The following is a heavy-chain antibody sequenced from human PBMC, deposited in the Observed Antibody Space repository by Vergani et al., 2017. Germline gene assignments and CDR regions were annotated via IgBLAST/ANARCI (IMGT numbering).Heavy chain of an antibody. V-gene: IGHV1-69*13. D-gene: IGHD2-2*01. CDR3: ARDHLRHQLPDYGMDV. CDR2: IIPIFGTA. CDR1: GGTFSSYA. Sequence: QVQLVQSGAEVKKPGSSVKVSCKASGGTFSSYAISWVRQAPGQGLEWMGRIIPIFGTANYAQKFQGRVTITADESTSTAYMELSSLRSEDTAVYYCARDHLRHQLPDYGMDVWGQGTTVTVSS. J-gene: IGHJ6*02.